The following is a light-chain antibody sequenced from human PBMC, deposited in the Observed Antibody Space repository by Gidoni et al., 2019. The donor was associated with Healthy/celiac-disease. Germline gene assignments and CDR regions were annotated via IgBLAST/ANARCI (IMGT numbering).Light chain of an antibody. CDR2: GAS. CDR3: QQCGSSPPKYT. CDR1: QSVTRSY. V-gene: IGKV3-20*01. J-gene: IGKJ2*01. Sequence: EIVLTQSLGPLAWSPGEGATLSCRACQSVTRSYLAWYQQKPGQPPRLLIYGASSRSTGIPDRFSGSGSGTDFTLTISRLEPEEFAVYYGQQCGSSPPKYTFGQGTKLEIK.